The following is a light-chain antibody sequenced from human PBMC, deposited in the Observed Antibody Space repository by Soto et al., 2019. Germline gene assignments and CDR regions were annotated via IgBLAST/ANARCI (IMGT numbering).Light chain of an antibody. CDR2: LEGSGSY. J-gene: IGLJ3*02. CDR1: SGHSSDI. V-gene: IGLV4-60*02. Sequence: QLVLTQSSSASASLGSSVKLTCTLSSGHSSDIIAWHQQQPGKAPRFLMKLEGSGSYNKGSGVHDRFSGSSSGADRDLTISHLQFADEADYYCETRDGNTRVFGGGTKRTVL. CDR3: ETRDGNTRV.